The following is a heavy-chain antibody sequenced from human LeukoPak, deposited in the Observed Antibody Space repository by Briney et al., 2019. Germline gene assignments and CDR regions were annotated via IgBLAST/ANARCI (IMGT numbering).Heavy chain of an antibody. J-gene: IGHJ4*02. CDR1: GFTFSSYA. V-gene: IGHV3-23*01. D-gene: IGHD2-2*01. Sequence: GGSLRLSCAASGFTFSSYAMSWVRQAPGKGLEWVSAISGSGGSTYYADSVKGRFTISRDNSKNTLYLQMNSLRAEDTAVYYCAKGGPRDIVVVPAADPYYFDYWGQGTLVTVSS. CDR3: AKGGPRDIVVVPAADPYYFDY. CDR2: ISGSGGST.